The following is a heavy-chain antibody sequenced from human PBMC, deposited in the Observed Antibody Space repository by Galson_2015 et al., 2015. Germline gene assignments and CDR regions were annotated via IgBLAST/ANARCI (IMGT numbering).Heavy chain of an antibody. CDR2: IWFDGSTK. CDR1: GFTFSRSG. Sequence: SLRLSCAASGFTFSRSGMHWVRQAPGKGLEWVAVIWFDGSTKYYADSVKGRFTISRDNSKNTLYLQMNSLRAEDTAVYYCARSEIVGATNWFDPWGQGTLVTVSS. J-gene: IGHJ5*02. CDR3: ARSEIVGATNWFDP. D-gene: IGHD1-26*01. V-gene: IGHV3-33*01.